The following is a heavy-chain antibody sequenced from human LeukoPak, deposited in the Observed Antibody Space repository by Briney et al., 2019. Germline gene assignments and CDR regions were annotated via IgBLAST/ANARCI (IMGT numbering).Heavy chain of an antibody. CDR2: IYTSGST. D-gene: IGHD3-16*01. V-gene: IGHV4-4*07. CDR3: AREGRSATDGY. CDR1: GGSIISYY. J-gene: IGHJ4*02. Sequence: SETLSLTCTVSGGSIISYYWGWIRQPAGKGLEWIGRIYTSGSTNYNPSLKSRVTMSVDTSKNQFSLKLSSVTAADTAVYYCAREGRSATDGYWGQGTLVTVSS.